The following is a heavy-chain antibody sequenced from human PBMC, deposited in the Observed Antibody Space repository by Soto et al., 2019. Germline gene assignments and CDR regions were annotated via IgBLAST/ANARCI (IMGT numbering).Heavy chain of an antibody. J-gene: IGHJ6*02. CDR2: INPNSGGT. D-gene: IGHD3-10*01. V-gene: IGHV1-2*04. CDR3: ARVGTSYYYGSGADAYYYGMDV. CDR1: GYTFTGYY. Sequence: ASVKVSCKASGYTFTGYYMHWVRQAPGQGLEWMGWINPNSGGTNYAQKFQGWVTMTRDTSISTAYMELSRLRSDDTAVYYCARVGTSYYYGSGADAYYYGMDVWGQGTTVTVSS.